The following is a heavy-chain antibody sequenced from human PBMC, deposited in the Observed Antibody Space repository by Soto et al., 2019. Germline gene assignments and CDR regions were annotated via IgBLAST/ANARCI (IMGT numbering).Heavy chain of an antibody. CDR3: ARAWDHLCLDY. V-gene: IGHV4-61*10. CDR2: IHYNGST. J-gene: IGHJ4*02. D-gene: IGHD1-26*01. CDR1: GGSVSSTSYY. Sequence: AETRSLACTVSGGSVSSTSYYWTWIRQPAGRGRDWIGYIHYNGSTNYNQSLQSRVNISVDTSKNHLSLELTSVTAADTAVYYCARAWDHLCLDYWGQGALVTVS.